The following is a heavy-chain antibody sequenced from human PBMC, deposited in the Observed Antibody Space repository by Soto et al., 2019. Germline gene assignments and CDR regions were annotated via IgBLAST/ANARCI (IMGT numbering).Heavy chain of an antibody. J-gene: IGHJ6*03. D-gene: IGHD2-15*01. Sequence: QVQLVESGGGVVQPGRSLRLSCAASGFTFSSYGMHWVRQAPGKGLEWVAVIWYDGSNKYYADSVKGRFTISRDNSKNTPYLPINRMGAEDTAVYYCARDRLAYCSSGSCYYYYYYMDVWGKGTTVTVSS. CDR3: ARDRLAYCSSGSCYYYYYYMDV. CDR1: GFTFSSYG. CDR2: IWYDGSNK. V-gene: IGHV3-33*01.